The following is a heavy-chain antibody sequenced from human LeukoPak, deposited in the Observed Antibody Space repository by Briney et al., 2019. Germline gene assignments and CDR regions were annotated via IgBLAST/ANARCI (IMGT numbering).Heavy chain of an antibody. CDR1: GYTLTEFS. CDR2: FDPEDGET. D-gene: IGHD3-22*01. J-gene: IGHJ4*02. V-gene: IGHV1-24*01. Sequence: ASVKVSCKVSGYTLTEFSMHWVRQAPGKGLEWMGGFDPEDGETIYAQKFQGRVTMTEDTSTDTAYMELSSLRPEDTAVYYCATAEVLPAMIVVAPNYWGQGTLVTVSS. CDR3: ATAEVLPAMIVVAPNY.